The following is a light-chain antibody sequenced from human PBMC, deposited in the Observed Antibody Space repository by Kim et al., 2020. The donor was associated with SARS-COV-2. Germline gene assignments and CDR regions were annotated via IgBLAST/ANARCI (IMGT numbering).Light chain of an antibody. V-gene: IGKV3-15*01. CDR3: QQYNNWPPGT. J-gene: IGKJ1*01. CDR2: GAS. Sequence: SPGERATLSCRASQSVSSNLAWYQQKPGQAPRLLIYGASTRATGIPARFSGSWSGTEFTLTISSLQSEDFAVYYCQQYNNWPPGTFGQGTKVDIK. CDR1: QSVSSN.